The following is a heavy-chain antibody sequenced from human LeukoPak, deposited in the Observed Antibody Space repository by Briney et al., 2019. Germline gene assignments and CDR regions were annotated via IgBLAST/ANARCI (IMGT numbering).Heavy chain of an antibody. J-gene: IGHJ4*02. D-gene: IGHD6-13*01. CDR3: ARANSSSWYRPFDY. Sequence: PGGSLRLSCAASGFTFSSYEMNWVRQAPGKGLEWVSYISSSGSTIYYADSVKGRFTISRDNAKNSLYLQMNSLRAEDTALYYCARANSSSWYRPFDYWGQGTLVTVSS. CDR2: ISSSGSTI. V-gene: IGHV3-48*03. CDR1: GFTFSSYE.